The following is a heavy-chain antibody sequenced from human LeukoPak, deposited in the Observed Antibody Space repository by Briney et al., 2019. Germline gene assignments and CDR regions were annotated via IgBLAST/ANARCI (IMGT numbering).Heavy chain of an antibody. CDR1: GGSISSYY. Sequence: PSETLSLTCTVSGGSISSYYWSWIRQPPGKGLEWIGYIYYSGSTNYNPSLKSRVTISVDTSKNQFSLKLSSVTAADTAVYYCARDVRYCSSTSCYNAFDIWGQGTMVTVSS. CDR2: IYYSGST. V-gene: IGHV4-59*01. CDR3: ARDVRYCSSTSCYNAFDI. D-gene: IGHD2-2*02. J-gene: IGHJ3*02.